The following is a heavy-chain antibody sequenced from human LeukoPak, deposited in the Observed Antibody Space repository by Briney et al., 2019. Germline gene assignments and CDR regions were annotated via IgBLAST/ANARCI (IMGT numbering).Heavy chain of an antibody. CDR3: AREPPFHTAQYYYGMDV. J-gene: IGHJ6*02. Sequence: GASVKVSCKASGYTFTSYYMHWVRQAPGQGLEWMGIINPSGGSTSYAQKFQGRVTMTRDTSTSTVYMELSSLRSEDTAVYYCAREPPFHTAQYYYGMDVWGQGTTVTVSS. D-gene: IGHD4-17*01. CDR1: GYTFTSYY. V-gene: IGHV1-46*01. CDR2: INPSGGST.